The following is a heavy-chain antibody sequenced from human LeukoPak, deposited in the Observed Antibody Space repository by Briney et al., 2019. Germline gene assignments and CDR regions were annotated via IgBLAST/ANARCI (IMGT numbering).Heavy chain of an antibody. J-gene: IGHJ6*03. CDR2: IWYDGSNK. D-gene: IGHD3-10*01. Sequence: GGSLRLSCAASGFTFSSYGMHWVRQAPGKGPEGVAVIWYDGSNKYYADSVKGRFTISRDNSKNTLYLQMNSLRAEDTAVYYCARGEYGSGSYYTPYYYYYMDVWGKGTTVTVSS. CDR1: GFTFSSYG. V-gene: IGHV3-33*01. CDR3: ARGEYGSGSYYTPYYYYYMDV.